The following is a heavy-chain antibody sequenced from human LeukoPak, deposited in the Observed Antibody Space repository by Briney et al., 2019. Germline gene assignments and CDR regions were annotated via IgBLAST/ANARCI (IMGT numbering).Heavy chain of an antibody. CDR1: GGSIMTTNW. CDR2: VHLSGAT. CDR3: TRESGAFSPFGF. D-gene: IGHD1-26*01. J-gene: IGHJ4*02. V-gene: IGHV4-4*02. Sequence: SGTLSLTCAVSGGSIMTTNWWSWVRQPPGKGLEWIGEVHLSGATNYNPSLESRVSMPIDTSKNQMSLKLTSVTAADTAIYFCTRESGAFSPFGFWGQGTLVTVSS.